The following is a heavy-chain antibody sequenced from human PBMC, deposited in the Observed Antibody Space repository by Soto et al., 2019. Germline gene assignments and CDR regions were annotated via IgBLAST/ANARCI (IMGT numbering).Heavy chain of an antibody. CDR3: AREPPTRYRGRGSGWSRYFDY. CDR1: VYTFTSYG. V-gene: IGHV1-18*01. D-gene: IGHD6-19*01. CDR2: ISAYNGNT. Sequence: ASAKVSCNTSVYTFTSYGISWVRQAPGQVLEWKGWISAYNGNTNYAQKLQGRVTMTTDTSTSTAYMELRSLRSDDTAVYYCAREPPTRYRGRGSGWSRYFDYWGQGTLVTVSS. J-gene: IGHJ4*02.